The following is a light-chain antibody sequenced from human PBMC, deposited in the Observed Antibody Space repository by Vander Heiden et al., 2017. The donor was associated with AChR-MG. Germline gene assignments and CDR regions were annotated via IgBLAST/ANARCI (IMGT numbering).Light chain of an antibody. CDR1: SSDVGGYNY. CDR2: DVS. CDR3: SSYTSSSTPNWV. Sequence: QPPSTSPSPVSGSPGQSSTISCTGTSSDVGGYNYVSWYQQHPGKPPKLMVYDVSNRPSGVSNRFAGSKSGNTASLTISGLQAEDEADYYCSSYTSSSTPNWVFGGGTKLTVL. J-gene: IGLJ3*02. V-gene: IGLV2-14*01.